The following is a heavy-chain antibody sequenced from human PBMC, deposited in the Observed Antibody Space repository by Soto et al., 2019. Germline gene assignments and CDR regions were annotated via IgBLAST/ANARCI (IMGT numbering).Heavy chain of an antibody. V-gene: IGHV1-18*04. CDR3: ARSDYYEDTGTFEY. Sequence: QVRLVQSGGELKKPGASVKVSCKASGYSFSDFGITWVRQAPGQGLEWMGWISGKNGNTNYAQKVQGRVTLTADTSTSTAYMEMRALTSDDTATYYCARSDYYEDTGTFEYWGQGTPVTVSS. J-gene: IGHJ4*02. D-gene: IGHD4-17*01. CDR1: GYSFSDFG. CDR2: ISGKNGNT.